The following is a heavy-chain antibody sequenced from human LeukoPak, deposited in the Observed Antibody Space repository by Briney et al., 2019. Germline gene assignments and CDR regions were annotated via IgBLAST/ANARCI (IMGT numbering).Heavy chain of an antibody. Sequence: GGSLRLSCAASGFTFSSYAMSWVRQAPGKGLGWVSTISGSGGNTYYADSVKGRFTISRDNSKNTLYLRMNSLRAEDTAVYYCAKSSSGSSWEEFDYWGQGTLVTVSS. CDR3: AKSSSGSSWEEFDY. V-gene: IGHV3-23*01. D-gene: IGHD6-13*01. J-gene: IGHJ4*02. CDR1: GFTFSSYA. CDR2: ISGSGGNT.